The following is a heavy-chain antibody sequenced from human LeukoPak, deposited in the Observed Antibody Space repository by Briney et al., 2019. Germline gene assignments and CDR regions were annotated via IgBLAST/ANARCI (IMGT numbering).Heavy chain of an antibody. V-gene: IGHV4-39*07. CDR3: ARDCGSTLRVYNWFDP. CDR2: IYYSGST. Sequence: SETLSHTCTVSGGSISSSSYYWGWIRQPPGKGLEWIGSIYYSGSTYYNPSLKSQVTISVDTSKNQFSLKLSSVTAADTAVYYCARDCGSTLRVYNWFDPWGQGTLVTVSS. CDR1: GGSISSSSYY. J-gene: IGHJ5*02. D-gene: IGHD2-2*01.